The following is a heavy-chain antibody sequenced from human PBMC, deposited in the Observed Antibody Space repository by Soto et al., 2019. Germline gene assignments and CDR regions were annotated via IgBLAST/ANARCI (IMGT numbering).Heavy chain of an antibody. CDR2: IIPIFGTA. J-gene: IGHJ6*02. CDR3: ARDHRITGTNPMLAYYYGLDV. CDR1: GGTFSSYA. Sequence: ASVKVSCKASGGTFSSYAISWVRQAPGQGLEWMGGIIPIFGTANYAQKFQGRVTITADESTSTAYMELSSLRSEDTAVYYCARDHRITGTNPMLAYYYGLDVWGQGTTVTVPS. V-gene: IGHV1-69*13. D-gene: IGHD1-7*01.